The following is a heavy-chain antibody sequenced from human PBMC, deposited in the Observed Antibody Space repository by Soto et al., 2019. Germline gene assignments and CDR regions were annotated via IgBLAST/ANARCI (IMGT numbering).Heavy chain of an antibody. CDR1: GFTFISYS. Sequence: GESLKISCAASGFTFISYSMNWVRQAPGKGLEWVSSISSSSSYIYYADSVKGRFTISRDNAKNSLYLQMNSLRAEDTAVYYCARDHPRYCSGGSCILDVWGQGTTVTVCS. CDR3: ARDHPRYCSGGSCILDV. J-gene: IGHJ6*02. V-gene: IGHV3-21*01. CDR2: ISSSSSYI. D-gene: IGHD2-15*01.